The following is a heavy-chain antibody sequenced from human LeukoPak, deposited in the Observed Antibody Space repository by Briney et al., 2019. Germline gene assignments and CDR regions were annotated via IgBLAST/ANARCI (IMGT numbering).Heavy chain of an antibody. CDR3: ARDRTGEVDS. CDR1: GYTFTGYY. J-gene: IGHJ4*02. Sequence: GASVKLSCKASGYTFTGYYMHWVRQAPGQGLDWMGWINPNSGGTDYAQQFQGRVTMTRDTSISTAYMELSRLSSDDTAVYYCARDRTGEVDSWGQGTLVTVSS. V-gene: IGHV1-2*02. CDR2: INPNSGGT. D-gene: IGHD1-26*01.